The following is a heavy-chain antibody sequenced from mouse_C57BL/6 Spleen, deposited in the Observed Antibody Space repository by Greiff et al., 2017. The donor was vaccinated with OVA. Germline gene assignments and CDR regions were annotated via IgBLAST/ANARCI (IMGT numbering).Heavy chain of an antibody. CDR3: ARCDYGSSYEAMDY. J-gene: IGHJ4*01. CDR2: IYPGSGST. V-gene: IGHV1-55*01. Sequence: VQLQQSGAELVQPGASVTLSCTASGYTFPSYWITWVKQRPGQGLAWIGDIYPGSGSTNYNETFKSKATLTVDTSSSTAYMQLSSLTSEDSAVYYCARCDYGSSYEAMDYWGQGTSVTVSS. CDR1: GYTFPSYW. D-gene: IGHD1-1*01.